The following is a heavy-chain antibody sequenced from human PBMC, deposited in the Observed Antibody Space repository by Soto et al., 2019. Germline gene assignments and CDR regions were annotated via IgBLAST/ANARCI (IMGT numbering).Heavy chain of an antibody. J-gene: IGHJ6*02. Sequence: AVGSLRLSCAASGFTFSSYSMNWVRQAPGKGLEWVSSISSSSSYIYYADSVKGRFTISRDNAKNSLYLQMNSLRAEDTAVYYCARDLRPKSLTYYYGSGSSSHGMDVWGQGTTVTVSS. CDR3: ARDLRPKSLTYYYGSGSSSHGMDV. CDR1: GFTFSSYS. CDR2: ISSSSSYI. D-gene: IGHD3-10*01. V-gene: IGHV3-21*01.